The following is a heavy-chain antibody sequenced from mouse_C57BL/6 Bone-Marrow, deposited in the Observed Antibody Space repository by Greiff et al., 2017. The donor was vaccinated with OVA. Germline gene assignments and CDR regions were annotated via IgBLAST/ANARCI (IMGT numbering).Heavy chain of an antibody. Sequence: VQLKESGTVLARPGASVKMSCKTSGYTFTSYWMHWVKQRPGQGLEWIGAIYPGNSDTSYNQKFKGKAKLTAVTSASTAYMELSRLTNEDSAVYYCQIYDGYYDAMDDWGKGTSVTVSS. D-gene: IGHD2-3*01. CDR2: IYPGNSDT. CDR1: GYTFTSYW. CDR3: QIYDGYYDAMDD. V-gene: IGHV1-5*01. J-gene: IGHJ4*01.